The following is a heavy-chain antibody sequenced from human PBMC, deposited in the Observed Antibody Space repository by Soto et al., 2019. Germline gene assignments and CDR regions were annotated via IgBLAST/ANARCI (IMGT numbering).Heavy chain of an antibody. CDR3: AAGGGLPRYY. CDR2: IYHSGST. J-gene: IGHJ4*02. D-gene: IGHD5-12*01. V-gene: IGHV4-30-2*01. CDR1: GGSISSGGYS. Sequence: QLQLQESGSGLVKPSQTLSLTCAVSGGSISSGGYSWSWIRQPPGKGLEWIGYIYHSGSTYYNPSRKSRVTTAAVRSKNQFSLKLSSVSAADTAVYYCAAGGGLPRYYWGQGTLVTVSS.